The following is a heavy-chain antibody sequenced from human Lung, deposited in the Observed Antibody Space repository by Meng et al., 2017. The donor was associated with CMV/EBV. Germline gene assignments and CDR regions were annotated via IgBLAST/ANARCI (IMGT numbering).Heavy chain of an antibody. J-gene: IGHJ4*02. CDR2: ISAKNGNT. V-gene: IGHV1-18*01. CDR1: GYTFGIFG. Sequence: QVQLVQSGAELQKPGASVKVSCKASGYTFGIFGITWVRQAPGQGLEWVGWISAKNGNTNYAQKFQGRVTLTTDTSTKTAYMDLRGLRSDDSAVYYCARAGAAVTTHFDFWGRGTLVTVSS. D-gene: IGHD4-17*01. CDR3: ARAGAAVTTHFDF.